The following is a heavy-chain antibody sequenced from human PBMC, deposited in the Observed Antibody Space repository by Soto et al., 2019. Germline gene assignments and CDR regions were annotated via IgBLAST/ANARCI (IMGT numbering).Heavy chain of an antibody. CDR2: IYYSGST. Sequence: SETLSLTCTVSGGSISSGGYYWSWIRQHPGKGLEWIGYIYYSGSTYYNPSLKSRVTISVDTSKNQFSLKLSSVTAADTAVYYCARNYDFWSGYYGMDVWGQGTTVNVSS. D-gene: IGHD3-3*01. V-gene: IGHV4-31*03. CDR3: ARNYDFWSGYYGMDV. CDR1: GGSISSGGYY. J-gene: IGHJ6*02.